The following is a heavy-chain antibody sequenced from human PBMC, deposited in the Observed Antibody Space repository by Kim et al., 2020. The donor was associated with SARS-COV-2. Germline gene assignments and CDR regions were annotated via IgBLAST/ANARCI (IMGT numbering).Heavy chain of an antibody. CDR3: AFKQVGFFY. CDR2: RDRKSTRP. V-gene: IGHV1-2*01. CDR1: GYTFIAYY. Sequence: ASVKVSCKPSGYTFIAYYIHWVRQTPGHGLLPHANRDRKSTRPNSSHLKLARMPTSAGKNISTAYMELSRLTSDDTAIYYCAFKQVGFFYWGQGSLVTFS. J-gene: IGHJ4*02. D-gene: IGHD3-16*01.